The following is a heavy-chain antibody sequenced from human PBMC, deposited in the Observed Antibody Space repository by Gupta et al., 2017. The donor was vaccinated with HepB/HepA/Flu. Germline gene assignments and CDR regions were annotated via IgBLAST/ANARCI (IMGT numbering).Heavy chain of an antibody. Sequence: QVLLQESGPGLVKPSETLSLTCTVPGGSIRNFYWSWIRQSAGKGLEWIGRIYTSGSTNYNPSLKSRVTMSVDRSKNQCSLKLSSVTAADTAVYYCARDSIVGATWGNWFDPWGQGTLVTVSS. V-gene: IGHV4-4*07. CDR3: ARDSIVGATWGNWFDP. D-gene: IGHD1-26*01. CDR2: IYTSGST. J-gene: IGHJ5*02. CDR1: GGSIRNFY.